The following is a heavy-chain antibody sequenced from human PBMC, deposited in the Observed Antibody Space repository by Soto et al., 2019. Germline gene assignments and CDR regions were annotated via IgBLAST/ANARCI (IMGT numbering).Heavy chain of an antibody. D-gene: IGHD6-19*01. V-gene: IGHV4-59*01. J-gene: IGHJ5*02. CDR2: TYYSGST. CDR3: ARAGSGWYTPNNWFDP. CDR1: GGSISSYY. Sequence: PSETLSLTCTVSGGSISSYYWSWIRQPPGKGLEWIGYTYYSGSTNYNPSLKSRVTISVDTSKNQFSLKLSSVTAADTAVYYCARAGSGWYTPNNWFDPWGQGTLVTVSS.